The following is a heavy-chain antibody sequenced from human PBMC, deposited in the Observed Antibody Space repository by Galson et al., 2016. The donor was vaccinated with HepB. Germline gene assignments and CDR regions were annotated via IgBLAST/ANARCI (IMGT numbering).Heavy chain of an antibody. J-gene: IGHJ3*01. Sequence: TLSLTCTVSGAPIDRGDYYWSWIRQPPGKGLEWIGNIDYSGSTNYNPSLKRRVTTSADTSKNQVSLRLRSVTAADTAVYHCVRFHPPYAFDLWGQGTMVTVSS. CDR3: VRFHPPYAFDL. CDR2: IDYSGST. V-gene: IGHV4-30-4*01. CDR1: GAPIDRGDYY.